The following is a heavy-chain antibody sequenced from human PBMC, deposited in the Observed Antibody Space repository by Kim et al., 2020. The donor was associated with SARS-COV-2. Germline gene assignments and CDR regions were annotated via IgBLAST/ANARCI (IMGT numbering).Heavy chain of an antibody. CDR1: GFTFSSYG. V-gene: IGHV3-30*18. CDR3: AKEWYYDSSGYWDY. J-gene: IGHJ4*02. Sequence: GGSLRLSCAASGFTFSSYGMHWVRQAPGKGLEWVAVISYDGSNKYYADSVKGRFTISRDNSKNTLYLQMNSLRAEDTAVYYCAKEWYYDSSGYWDYWGQG. D-gene: IGHD3-22*01. CDR2: ISYDGSNK.